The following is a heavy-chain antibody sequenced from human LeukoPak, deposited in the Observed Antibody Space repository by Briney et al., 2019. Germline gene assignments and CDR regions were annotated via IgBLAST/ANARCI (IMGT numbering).Heavy chain of an antibody. D-gene: IGHD5-18*01. CDR3: VSHPYSSYYYHMDV. V-gene: IGHV4-34*01. CDR2: INHSGST. Sequence: SETLSLTCAVYGGSFSGYYWSWIRQPPGKGLEWIGEINHSGSTNYNPSHKSRVTISVDTSKNQFSLKLSSVTAADTAVYYCVSHPYSSYYYHMDVWGRGTTVTVSS. J-gene: IGHJ6*02. CDR1: GGSFSGYY.